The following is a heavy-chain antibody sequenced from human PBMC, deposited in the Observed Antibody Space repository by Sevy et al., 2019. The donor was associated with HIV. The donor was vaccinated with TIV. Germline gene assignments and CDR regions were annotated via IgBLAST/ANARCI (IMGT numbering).Heavy chain of an antibody. CDR3: ASALSIAAAGTGLDY. V-gene: IGHV4-34*01. CDR2: INHSGST. D-gene: IGHD6-13*01. J-gene: IGHJ4*02. CDR1: GGSFSGYY. Sequence: SETLSLTCAVYGGSFSGYYWSWIRQPPGKGLEWIGEINHSGSTNYNPSLKSRVTISVDTSKNQFSLKLGSVTAADTAVYYCASALSIAAAGTGLDYWGQGTLVTVSS.